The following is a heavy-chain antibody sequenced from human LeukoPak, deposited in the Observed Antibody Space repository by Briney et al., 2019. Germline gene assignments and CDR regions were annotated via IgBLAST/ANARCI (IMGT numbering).Heavy chain of an antibody. CDR1: GFTFGRYA. D-gene: IGHD2-2*01. V-gene: IGHV3-23*01. J-gene: IGHJ4*02. CDR2: VSASGSNT. Sequence: GGSLRLPCAASGFTFGRYAMTWVRQAPGRGLEWVPTVSASGSNTHYADSVRGRFIISRDNSKNTLYLQINSLRAEDTAVYYCDAADYWGQGTLVTVSS. CDR3: DAADY.